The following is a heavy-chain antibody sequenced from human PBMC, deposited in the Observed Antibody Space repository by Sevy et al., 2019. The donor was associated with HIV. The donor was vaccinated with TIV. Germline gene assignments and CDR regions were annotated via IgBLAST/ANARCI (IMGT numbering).Heavy chain of an antibody. D-gene: IGHD3-3*01. CDR3: ARDSTGSDRELYYDFWSGYYRESRWFDP. CDR2: IYYSGST. V-gene: IGHV4-59*01. J-gene: IGHJ5*02. Sequence: SETLSLTCTVSGGSISSYYWSWIRQPPGKGLEWIGYIYYSGSTNYNPSLKSRVTISVDTSKNQFSLKLSSVTAADTAVYYCARDSTGSDRELYYDFWSGYYRESRWFDPWGQGTLVTVSS. CDR1: GGSISSYY.